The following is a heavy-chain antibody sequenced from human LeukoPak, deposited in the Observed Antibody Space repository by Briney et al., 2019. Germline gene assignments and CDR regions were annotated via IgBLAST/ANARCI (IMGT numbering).Heavy chain of an antibody. V-gene: IGHV4-59*08. J-gene: IGHJ2*01. D-gene: IGHD2-21*01. Sequence: SETLSLTCTVSGGSISSYYWSWIRQPPGKGLEWVGYIYYSGSTNYNPSLKSRITISVATSKTQFSLKRSSVTAAATALYYWARRDLFYWYFDLWGHGTLVTVSS. CDR3: ARRDLFYWYFDL. CDR2: IYYSGST. CDR1: GGSISSYY.